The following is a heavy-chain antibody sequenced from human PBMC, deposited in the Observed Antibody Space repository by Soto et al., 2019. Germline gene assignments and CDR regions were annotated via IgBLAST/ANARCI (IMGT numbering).Heavy chain of an antibody. CDR2: IYYSGST. CDR1: GGSISSGDYY. CDR3: ARSPNTSYYDSSGYYDA. J-gene: IGHJ4*02. V-gene: IGHV4-30-4*01. Sequence: QVQLQESGPGLVKPSQTLSLTCTVSGGSISSGDYYWSWIRQPPGKGLEWIGYIYYSGSTYYNPSLKSRVTISVDTSKNQFSLKLSSVTAADTAVYYCARSPNTSYYDSSGYYDAWGQGTLVTVSS. D-gene: IGHD3-22*01.